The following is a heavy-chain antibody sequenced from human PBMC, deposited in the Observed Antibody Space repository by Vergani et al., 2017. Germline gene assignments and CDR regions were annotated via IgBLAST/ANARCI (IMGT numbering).Heavy chain of an antibody. CDR2: IYYSGST. D-gene: IGHD1-7*01. J-gene: IGHJ5*02. Sequence: QLQLQESGPGLVKPSETLSLTCTVSGGSVSSGSYYWSWIRQPAGKGLEWIGYIYYSGSTNYNPSLKSRVTISVDTSKNQFSLKLSSVTAADTAVYYCARGLITGTKGRRASNWFDPWGQGTLVTVSS. V-gene: IGHV4-61*10. CDR1: GGSVSSGSYY. CDR3: ARGLITGTKGRRASNWFDP.